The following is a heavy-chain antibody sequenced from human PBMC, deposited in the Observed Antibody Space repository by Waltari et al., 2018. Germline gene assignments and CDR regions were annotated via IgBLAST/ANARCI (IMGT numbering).Heavy chain of an antibody. D-gene: IGHD2-2*01. Sequence: QLQLQESGPGLVKPSETLSLTCTVSGCSISSSSYYWGWIRQPPGKGLEWIGSIYYSGSTYYNPTLKSRVTISVDTSKNQFSLKLSSVTAADTAVYYWASPTSEDAFDIWGQGTMVTVSS. CDR2: IYYSGST. CDR3: ASPTSEDAFDI. V-gene: IGHV4-39*07. J-gene: IGHJ3*02. CDR1: GCSISSSSYY.